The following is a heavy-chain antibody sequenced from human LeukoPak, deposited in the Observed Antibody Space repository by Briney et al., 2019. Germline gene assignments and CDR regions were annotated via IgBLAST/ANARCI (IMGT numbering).Heavy chain of an antibody. V-gene: IGHV1-2*06. J-gene: IGHJ4*02. Sequence: ASVKVSCKASGGTFSSYAISWVRQAPGQGLEWMGRISPNSGGTNYAQKFQGRVTMTRDASISTAYMELSRLRSDDTAVYYCARDRGYSSSWYDYWGQGTLVTVSS. CDR2: ISPNSGGT. CDR1: GGTFSSYA. D-gene: IGHD6-13*01. CDR3: ARDRGYSSSWYDY.